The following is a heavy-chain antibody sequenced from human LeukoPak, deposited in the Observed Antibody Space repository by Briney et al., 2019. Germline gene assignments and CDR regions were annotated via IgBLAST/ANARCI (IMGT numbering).Heavy chain of an antibody. V-gene: IGHV3-23*01. CDR1: GFTFSSYA. CDR2: ISGSGGST. J-gene: IGHJ6*03. CDR3: AKSHCTSTSCYLPGGYCYMDV. Sequence: GGSLRLSCAASGFTFSSYAMSWVRQAPGKGLEWVAVISGSGGSTYYADSVKGRFTISRDNSKNTLYLQMNSLRAEDTAVYYCAKSHCTSTSCYLPGGYCYMDVWGKGTTVTVSS. D-gene: IGHD2-2*01.